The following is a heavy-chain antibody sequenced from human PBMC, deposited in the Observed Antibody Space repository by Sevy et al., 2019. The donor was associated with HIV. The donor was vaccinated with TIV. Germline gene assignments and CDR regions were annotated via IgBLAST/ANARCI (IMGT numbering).Heavy chain of an antibody. CDR2: IRYDGSNK. D-gene: IGHD3-22*01. J-gene: IGHJ4*02. CDR3: AKDQLGYYYDSSGYHGVFDY. Sequence: GGSLRLSCAASGFTFSSYGMHWVRQAPGKGLEWVAFIRYDGSNKYYADSVKGRFTISRDNSKNTLYLQMNSLRAEDTAVYYCAKDQLGYYYDSSGYHGVFDYWGQGTLVTVSS. CDR1: GFTFSSYG. V-gene: IGHV3-30*02.